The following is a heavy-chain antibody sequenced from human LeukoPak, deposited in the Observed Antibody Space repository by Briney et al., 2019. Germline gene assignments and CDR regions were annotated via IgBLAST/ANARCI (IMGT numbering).Heavy chain of an antibody. V-gene: IGHV3-7*01. CDR3: ARDRSDILTGYNDAFDI. J-gene: IGHJ3*02. CDR2: IKLDGSEK. D-gene: IGHD3-9*01. Sequence: GGSLTLSCAASGFTFSTYWVSWVRQTPGKGLEWVATIKLDGSEKYYVDSVKGRFTISRDNAKKSLYLQMNSLRADDTAVYYCARDRSDILTGYNDAFDIWGHGTKVAVSS. CDR1: GFTFSTYW.